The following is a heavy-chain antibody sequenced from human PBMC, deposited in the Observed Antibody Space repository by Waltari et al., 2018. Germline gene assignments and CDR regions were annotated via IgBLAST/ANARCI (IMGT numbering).Heavy chain of an antibody. CDR3: AKEVQEQLESADDAFDV. V-gene: IGHV3-30*18. CDR1: GPSDYLFGNHG. D-gene: IGHD6-13*01. Sequence: QVNLAQSGGGVVQPGASIRLSCVGSGPSDYLFGNHGMHWVRQAPGKGLEWLAVASFDGSDARYADSVRGRFVIARDNSKNTLYLHMNSLGPEDTAVYFCAKEVQEQLESADDAFDVWGQGALVTVSS. CDR2: ASFDGSDA. J-gene: IGHJ3*01.